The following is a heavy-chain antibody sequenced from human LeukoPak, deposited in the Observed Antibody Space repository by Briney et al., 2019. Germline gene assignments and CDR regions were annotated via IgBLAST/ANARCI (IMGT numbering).Heavy chain of an antibody. CDR2: IHYSGNT. D-gene: IGHD5-24*01. V-gene: IGHV4-59*08. CDR1: GGSLSSYY. Sequence: SETLSLTCTVSGGSLSSYYWIWIRQSPGKGLEWVGYIHYSGNTNYNPSFKSRVTISLDTSRKQLSLKLRFVTAADTAVYYCVAGGDGMATILAEYWGQGTLVTVSS. J-gene: IGHJ4*02. CDR3: VAGGDGMATILAEY.